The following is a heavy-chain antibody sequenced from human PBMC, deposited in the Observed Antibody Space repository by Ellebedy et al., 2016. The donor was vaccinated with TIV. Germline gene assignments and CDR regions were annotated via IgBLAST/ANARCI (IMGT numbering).Heavy chain of an antibody. V-gene: IGHV3-23*01. CDR1: GFTFGDFA. Sequence: GESLKISCAASGFTFGDFAMSWVRQAPGKGLEWVSFLWGDGGGAHAESVQGRFTMSRENSKNSLYLQMNSLRAEDTAVYYCAREVDGSGRYLISHYYYGMDVWGQGTTVTVSS. D-gene: IGHD3-10*01. CDR3: AREVDGSGRYLISHYYYGMDV. J-gene: IGHJ6*02. CDR2: LWGDGGGA.